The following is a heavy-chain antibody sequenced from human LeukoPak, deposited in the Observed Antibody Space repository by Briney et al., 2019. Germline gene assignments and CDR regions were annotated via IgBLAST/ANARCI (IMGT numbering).Heavy chain of an antibody. CDR1: GFTFSSYS. V-gene: IGHV3-21*01. D-gene: IGHD3-3*01. Sequence: GGSLRLSCAASGFTFSSYSMNWVRQAPGKGLEWVSSISSSSSYIYYADSVRGRFTISRDNAKNSMYLQMDCVRAEDTAVYYCASLVSSGEMDVWGQGTTVTVSS. CDR2: ISSSSSYI. CDR3: ASLVSSGEMDV. J-gene: IGHJ6*02.